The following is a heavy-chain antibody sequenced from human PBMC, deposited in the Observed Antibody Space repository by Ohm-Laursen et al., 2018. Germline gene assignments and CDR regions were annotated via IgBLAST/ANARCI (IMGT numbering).Heavy chain of an antibody. J-gene: IGHJ4*02. V-gene: IGHV3-21*01. Sequence: SLRLSCAASGFTFSTYSMNWVRQAPGKGLEWVSSISSSSSYIYYADSVKGRFTISRDNAKNSLYLQMNSLRAADTAVYYCARGGWRMFDYWGQGTQVTVSS. D-gene: IGHD6-19*01. CDR3: ARGGWRMFDY. CDR2: ISSSSSYI. CDR1: GFTFSTYS.